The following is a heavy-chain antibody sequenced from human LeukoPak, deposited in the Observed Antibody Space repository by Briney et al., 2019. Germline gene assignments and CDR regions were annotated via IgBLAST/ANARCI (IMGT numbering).Heavy chain of an antibody. Sequence: TPSETLSLTCTVSGGSISSSSYYWGWIRQPPGKGLEWIGSIYYSGSTYYNPSLKSRVTISVDTSKNQFSLKLSSVTAADTAVYYCARQRANYYDSSGYYYPPYYYYYMDVWGKGTTVTVSS. J-gene: IGHJ6*03. CDR1: GGSISSSSYY. D-gene: IGHD3-22*01. V-gene: IGHV4-39*01. CDR2: IYYSGST. CDR3: ARQRANYYDSSGYYYPPYYYYYMDV.